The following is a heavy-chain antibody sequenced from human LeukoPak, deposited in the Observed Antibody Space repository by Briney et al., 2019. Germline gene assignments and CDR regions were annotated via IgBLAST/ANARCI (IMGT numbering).Heavy chain of an antibody. CDR2: ISSTGSTI. CDR3: ARDCGWRGRIYYYYGMDV. J-gene: IGHJ6*02. V-gene: IGHV3-11*01. D-gene: IGHD6-19*01. Sequence: GGSLRLSCAASGFTFSDYYMSWMRQAPGKGLEWVSYISSTGSTIYYADSVKGRFTISRDNAKNSLYLQMNSLRAEDTAVYYCARDCGWRGRIYYYYGMDVWGQGTTVTVSS. CDR1: GFTFSDYY.